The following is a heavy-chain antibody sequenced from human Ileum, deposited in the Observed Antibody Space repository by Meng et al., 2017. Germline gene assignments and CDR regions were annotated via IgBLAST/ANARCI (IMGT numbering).Heavy chain of an antibody. V-gene: IGHV1-8*01. D-gene: IGHD3-10*01. CDR1: GYTFTSYD. J-gene: IGHJ5*02. CDR2: MNPNSGNT. CDR3: ARRGSGVRFPGRPNWFDP. Sequence: ASVNVSFKASGYTFTSYDLNWVRQATGQGLDGMGWMNPNSGNTGYAQKFQGRVTMTRNTSISTAYMELSSLRSEDTAVYYCARRGSGVRFPGRPNWFDPWGQGNRVNGAS.